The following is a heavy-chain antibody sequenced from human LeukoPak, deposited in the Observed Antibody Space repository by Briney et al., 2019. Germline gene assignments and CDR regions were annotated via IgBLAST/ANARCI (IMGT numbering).Heavy chain of an antibody. V-gene: IGHV4-59*01. CDR2: IYYSGST. CDR1: GGSISSYY. CDR3: ARDSAYDSSGYYYLYAFDI. D-gene: IGHD3-22*01. J-gene: IGHJ3*02. Sequence: SETLSLTCTVSGGSISSYYWSRIRQPPGKGLEWIGYIYYSGSTNYNPSLKSRVTISVDTSKNQFSLKLSSVTAADTAVYYCARDSAYDSSGYYYLYAFDIWGQGTMVTVSS.